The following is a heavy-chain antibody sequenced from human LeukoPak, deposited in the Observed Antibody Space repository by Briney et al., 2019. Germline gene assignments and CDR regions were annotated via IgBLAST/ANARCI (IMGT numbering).Heavy chain of an antibody. CDR3: ARTKYYYDSSGYYSSFDY. J-gene: IGHJ4*02. D-gene: IGHD3-22*01. CDR1: GGSISSYY. V-gene: IGHV4-59*06. Sequence: PSETLSLTCTVSGGSISSYYWSWIRQPPGKGLEWIGYIYYSGSTYYNPSLKSRVTISVDTSKNQFSLKLSSVTAADTAVYYCARTKYYYDSSGYYSSFDYWGQGTLVTVSS. CDR2: IYYSGST.